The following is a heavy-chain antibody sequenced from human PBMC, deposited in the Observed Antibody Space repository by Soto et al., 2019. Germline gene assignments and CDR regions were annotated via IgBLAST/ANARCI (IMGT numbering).Heavy chain of an antibody. CDR2: INPNSGGT. J-gene: IGHJ6*02. D-gene: IGHD2-8*01. CDR3: ARAAYCTNGVCPYYYYGMDV. CDR1: GYTFTGYY. V-gene: IGHV1-2*04. Sequence: ASVKVSCKASGYTFTGYYMHWVRQAPGQGLEWMGWINPNSGGTNYAQKFQGWVTMTRDTSISTAYMELSRLRSDDTAVYYCARAAYCTNGVCPYYYYGMDVWGQGTTVTVSS.